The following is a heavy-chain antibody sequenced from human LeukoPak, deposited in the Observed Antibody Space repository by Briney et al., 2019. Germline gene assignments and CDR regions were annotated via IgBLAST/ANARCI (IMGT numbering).Heavy chain of an antibody. V-gene: IGHV3-23*01. CDR2: ITSSGSST. J-gene: IGHJ4*02. CDR1: GFTFSSYA. CDR3: AKEKGFSSGWEHFDY. Sequence: PGGSLRLSCAASGFTFSSYAMSWVRQAQGKGLEWVSAITSSGSSTYYADSVKGRFTISRDNSKNTLSLQMNSLRAEDTAVYYCAKEKGFSSGWEHFDYWGQGTLVTVSS. D-gene: IGHD6-19*01.